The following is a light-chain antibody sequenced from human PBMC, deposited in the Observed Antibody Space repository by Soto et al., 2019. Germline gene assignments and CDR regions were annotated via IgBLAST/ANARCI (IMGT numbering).Light chain of an antibody. Sequence: VLTQPPSASGTPGQRVTISCSGSTSNIGNNYVCWFQQLPGTAPKLLIYRNNQRPSGVPDRFSGSKSGTSASLAISGLRSEDEADYYCAAWDDSLNGVVFGGGTKLTVL. CDR3: AAWDDSLNGVV. CDR1: TSNIGNNY. V-gene: IGLV1-47*01. J-gene: IGLJ3*02. CDR2: RNN.